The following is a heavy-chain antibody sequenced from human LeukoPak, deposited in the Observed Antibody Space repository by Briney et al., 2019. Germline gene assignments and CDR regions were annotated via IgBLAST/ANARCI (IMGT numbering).Heavy chain of an antibody. CDR1: GYTFTGYY. Sequence: GASVKVSCKASGYTFTGYYLHRVRQAPGQGLEWMGWISPNSGGTHYAQKFQGRVTMTRDTSITTAYMELSRLRSDDTAVFYCARDSTGSYLDYWGQGTLVTVSS. D-gene: IGHD1-26*01. CDR3: ARDSTGSYLDY. J-gene: IGHJ4*02. V-gene: IGHV1-2*02. CDR2: ISPNSGGT.